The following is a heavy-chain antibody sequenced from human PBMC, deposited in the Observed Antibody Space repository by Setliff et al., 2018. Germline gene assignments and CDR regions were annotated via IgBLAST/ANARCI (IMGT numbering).Heavy chain of an antibody. J-gene: IGHJ4*02. CDR3: ARGMEDTAMLAY. Sequence: GESLKISCKGSGYTFSTYWIGWVRQMPGKGLEWMGIIYPGGSETRYSPSFEGQVSISADTSISTAYLQWSSLKASDTAMYYCARGMEDTAMLAYWGQGTLVTVSS. CDR1: GYTFSTYW. V-gene: IGHV5-51*01. D-gene: IGHD5-18*01. CDR2: IYPGGSET.